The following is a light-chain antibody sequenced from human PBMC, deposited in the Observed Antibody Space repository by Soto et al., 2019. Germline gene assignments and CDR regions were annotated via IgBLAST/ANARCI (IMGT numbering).Light chain of an antibody. CDR3: QQYGSAPST. J-gene: IGKJ4*01. V-gene: IGKV3-20*01. CDR2: GAS. Sequence: EIVLTQSPGTLSLSPGDRATLSCRASQSVGSNYLAWYQQKPGQAPRLLIYGASNRATGIPDTFSGSGSGPDFTLTISRLEPEDFAVYYCQQYGSAPSTFGGGTQVEIK. CDR1: QSVGSNY.